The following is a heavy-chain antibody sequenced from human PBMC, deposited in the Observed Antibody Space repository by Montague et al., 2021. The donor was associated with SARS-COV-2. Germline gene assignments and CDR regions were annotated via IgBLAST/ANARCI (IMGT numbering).Heavy chain of an antibody. J-gene: IGHJ6*02. CDR1: GDSVSSNSAT. V-gene: IGHV6-1*01. CDR3: TSGREGNYNVMDV. D-gene: IGHD1-1*01. CDR2: TYYRSKWYN. Sequence: CAISGDSVSSNSATWNWVGQSPSRGLEWLGRTYYRSKWYNDYAVXVRGRVTINPDTSKSQFSLQLNSVTPEDTAIYYCTSGREGNYNVMDVWGQGTTVTVSS.